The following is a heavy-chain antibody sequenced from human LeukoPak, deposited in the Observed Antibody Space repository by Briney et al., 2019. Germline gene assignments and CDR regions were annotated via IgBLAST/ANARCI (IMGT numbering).Heavy chain of an antibody. CDR2: ISASVGST. CDR1: GSTFSSYA. Sequence: QPGGSLRLSCAASGSTFSSYAMSWVRQAPGKGLEWVSVISASVGSTYYADSVKGRFTISRDNSKNTLYLQMNSLRDEDTAVYYCAKGDLKDGGLDYFSDWGQGTLVTVSS. D-gene: IGHD2-15*01. J-gene: IGHJ4*02. CDR3: AKGDLKDGGLDYFSD. V-gene: IGHV3-23*01.